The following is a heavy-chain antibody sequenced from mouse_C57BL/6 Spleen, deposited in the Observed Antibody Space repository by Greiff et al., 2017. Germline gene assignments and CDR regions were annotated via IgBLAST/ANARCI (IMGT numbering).Heavy chain of an antibody. CDR1: GYTFTSYW. J-gene: IGHJ3*01. V-gene: IGHV1-7*01. CDR3: ARGVDYYGSSSGFAY. Sequence: VQRVESGAELAKPGASVKLSCKASGYTFTSYWMHWVKQRPGQGLEWIGYINPSSGYTKYNQKFKDKATLTADKSSSTAYMQLSSLTYEDSAVYYCARGVDYYGSSSGFAYWGQGTLVTVSA. CDR2: INPSSGYT. D-gene: IGHD1-1*01.